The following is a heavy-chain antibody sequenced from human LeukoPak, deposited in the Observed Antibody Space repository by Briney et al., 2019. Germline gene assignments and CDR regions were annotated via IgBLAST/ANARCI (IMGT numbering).Heavy chain of an antibody. Sequence: SETLSLTCTVSGVSMTNQYWNWIRQPPGKGLEWVGYIYYSGGTNYNPSLKSRVTISIDTSKNQFSLKLSSVTAADTAVYYCARRLGYCSSTSCYLNWFDPWGQGTLVTVSS. D-gene: IGHD2-2*01. CDR1: GVSMTNQY. V-gene: IGHV4-59*11. CDR2: IYYSGGT. J-gene: IGHJ5*02. CDR3: ARRLGYCSSTSCYLNWFDP.